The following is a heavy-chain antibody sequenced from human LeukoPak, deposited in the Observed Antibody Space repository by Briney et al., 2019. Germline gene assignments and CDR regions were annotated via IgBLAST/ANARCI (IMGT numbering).Heavy chain of an antibody. D-gene: IGHD3-22*01. CDR2: ISWNSGSI. J-gene: IGHJ3*02. V-gene: IGHV3-9*01. CDR3: AKGIVVVITRNAFDI. Sequence: PGRSLRLSCAASGFTFDDYAMHWVRQAPGKGLEWVSGISWNSGSIGYADSVKGRFTISRDNAKNSLYLQTNSLRAEDTALYYCAKGIVVVITRNAFDIWGQGTMVTVSS. CDR1: GFTFDDYA.